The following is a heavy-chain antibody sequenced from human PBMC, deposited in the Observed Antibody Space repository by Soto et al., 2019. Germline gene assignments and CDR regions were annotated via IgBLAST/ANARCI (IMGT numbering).Heavy chain of an antibody. Sequence: QVQLQESGPGLVKPSETLSLTCTVSGGSISSYYWSWIRQPPGKGLEWIGYIYYSGSTNYNPSLKSRVTISVDTSKNEFSLQLSSVTAADTAVYHCARRWGRTFDYWGQGTMVTVSS. V-gene: IGHV4-59*08. CDR2: IYYSGST. D-gene: IGHD7-27*01. CDR3: ARRWGRTFDY. J-gene: IGHJ4*02. CDR1: GGSISSYY.